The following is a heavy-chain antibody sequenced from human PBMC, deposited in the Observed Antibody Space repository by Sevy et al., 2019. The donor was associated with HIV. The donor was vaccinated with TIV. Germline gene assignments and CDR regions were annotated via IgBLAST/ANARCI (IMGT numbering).Heavy chain of an antibody. CDR1: GYSLSKLS. Sequence: ASVKVSCKVFGYSLSKLSMHWVLQAPGKGLEWMGSLDPGNGEITYAQTLQGRVTMTEDTSTDTAYMELSSLTSEDTATYYCATVGLGYYSGSSYYQGDWFDPWGQRTLVTVSS. J-gene: IGHJ5*02. CDR3: ATVGLGYYSGSSYYQGDWFDP. V-gene: IGHV1-24*01. D-gene: IGHD2-15*01. CDR2: LDPGNGEI.